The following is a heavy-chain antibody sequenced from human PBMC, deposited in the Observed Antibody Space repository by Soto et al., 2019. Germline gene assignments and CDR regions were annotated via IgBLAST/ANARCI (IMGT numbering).Heavy chain of an antibody. D-gene: IGHD2-2*01. Sequence: GASVKVSCKASGGTFSNYAISWVRQAPGQGLEWMGGIILPFGTANYAQKFQGRVTITADESMTTAYMELSGLRSEDTAVYYCAKARAEGVLAAINYWGQGTLVTVSS. CDR2: IILPFGTA. J-gene: IGHJ4*02. CDR3: AKARAEGVLAAINY. V-gene: IGHV1-69*13. CDR1: GGTFSNYA.